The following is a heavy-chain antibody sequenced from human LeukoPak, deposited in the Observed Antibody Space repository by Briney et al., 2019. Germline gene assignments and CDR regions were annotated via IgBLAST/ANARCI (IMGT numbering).Heavy chain of an antibody. J-gene: IGHJ5*02. D-gene: IGHD3-22*01. CDR2: INHSGST. Sequence: PSETLSLTCAVYGGSFSGYYWSWIRQPPGKGLEWIGEINHSGSTNYNPSLKSRVTISVDTSKNQFSLKVSSVTAADTAVYYCARGRHGSGYSYDYNWFDPWGQGTLATVSS. CDR3: ARGRHGSGYSYDYNWFDP. CDR1: GGSFSGYY. V-gene: IGHV4-34*01.